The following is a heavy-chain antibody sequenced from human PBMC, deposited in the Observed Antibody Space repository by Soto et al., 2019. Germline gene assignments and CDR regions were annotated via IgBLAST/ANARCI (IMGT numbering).Heavy chain of an antibody. CDR3: AAHGGGRIAVTGYNGMDV. CDR2: IDPSDSYT. D-gene: IGHD6-13*01. J-gene: IGHJ6*02. V-gene: IGHV5-10-1*01. Sequence: GEFLKTSCKGPGSRLTIRLITLVPPMPWKGLEGGGRIDPSDSYTSYSPSFQGHVTISVDKSINTVYLRWSRLKASDSAKYYGAAHGGGRIAVTGYNGMDVWGQGTTVTVSS. CDR1: GSRLTIRL.